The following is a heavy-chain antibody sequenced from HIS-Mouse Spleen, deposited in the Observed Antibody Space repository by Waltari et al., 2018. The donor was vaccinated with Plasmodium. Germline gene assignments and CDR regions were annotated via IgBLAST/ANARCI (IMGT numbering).Heavy chain of an antibody. Sequence: QVQLQQWGAGLLKPSETLSLPCAVYGRSFSGYYWSWIRQPPGKGLEWIGEINHSGSTNYNPSLKSRVTISVDTSKNQFSLKLSSVTAADTAVYYCARGRVLGTSSGYFDLWGRGTLVTVSS. D-gene: IGHD3-10*01. CDR3: ARGRVLGTSSGYFDL. V-gene: IGHV4-34*01. J-gene: IGHJ2*01. CDR1: GRSFSGYY. CDR2: INHSGST.